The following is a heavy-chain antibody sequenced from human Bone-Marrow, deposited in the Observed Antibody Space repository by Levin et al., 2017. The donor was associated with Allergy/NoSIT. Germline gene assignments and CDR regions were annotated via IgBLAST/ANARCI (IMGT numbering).Heavy chain of an antibody. J-gene: IGHJ6*04. Sequence: PGGSLRLSCAASGITFDDYTMHWVRQPPGKGLEWVSLISWDGVFTYYADSVKGRFTISRDNRRNSLSLQMNSLRNDDAGVYYCAKGTSTTVRSTLDVWGKGTTVSVFS. CDR1: GITFDDYT. V-gene: IGHV3-43*01. CDR3: AKGTSTTVRSTLDV. CDR2: ISWDGVFT. D-gene: IGHD3-10*01.